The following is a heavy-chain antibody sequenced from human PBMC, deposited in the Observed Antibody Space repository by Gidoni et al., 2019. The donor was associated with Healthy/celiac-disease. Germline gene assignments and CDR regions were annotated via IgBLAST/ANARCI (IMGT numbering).Heavy chain of an antibody. CDR2: INKGNGNT. Sequence: QVQLVQSGAEVKKPGASVKVSCKASGYTFTSSAMHWLRQAPGQRLEWMGWINKGNGNTKYSQKFQGRVTITRDTSASTAYMELSSLRSEDTAVYYCARGPLYVWVPIWVYGMDVWGQGTTVTVSS. CDR1: GYTFTSSA. D-gene: IGHD3-16*01. J-gene: IGHJ6*02. CDR3: ARGPLYVWVPIWVYGMDV. V-gene: IGHV1-3*04.